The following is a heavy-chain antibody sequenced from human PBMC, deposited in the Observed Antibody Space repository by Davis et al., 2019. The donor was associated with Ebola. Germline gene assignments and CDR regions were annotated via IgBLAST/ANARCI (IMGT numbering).Heavy chain of an antibody. CDR3: TRGVDTTLASCSDALDL. V-gene: IGHV3-74*01. CDR1: RFTFSDSW. Sequence: GESLKISCAASRFTFSDSWMYWVRQVPGRGLMWVARLNSDGSTTHYADSVKGRFTISRDNAKNTLYLQMDSLTDDDTALYYCTRGVDTTLASCSDALDLWGQGTKVTVSS. CDR2: LNSDGSTT. D-gene: IGHD2-15*01. J-gene: IGHJ3*01.